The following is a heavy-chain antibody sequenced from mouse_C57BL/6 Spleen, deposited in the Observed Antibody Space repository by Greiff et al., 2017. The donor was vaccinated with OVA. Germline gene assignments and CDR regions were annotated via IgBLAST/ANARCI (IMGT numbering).Heavy chain of an antibody. V-gene: IGHV1-26*01. J-gene: IGHJ3*01. CDR3: ARGGETAQATWFAY. CDR2: INPNNGGT. CDR1: GYTFTDYY. D-gene: IGHD3-2*02. Sequence: EVQLQQSGPELVKPGASVKISCKASGYTFTDYYMNWVKQSHGKSLEWIGDINPNNGGTRYNQKFKGKATLTVDKSSSTAYMELRSLTSEDSAGYYCARGGETAQATWFAYWGHGTLVTVSA.